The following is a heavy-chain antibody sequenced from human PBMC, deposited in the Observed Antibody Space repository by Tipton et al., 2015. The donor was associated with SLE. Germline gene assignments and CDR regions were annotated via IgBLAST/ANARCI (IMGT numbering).Heavy chain of an antibody. Sequence: TLSLTCTVSGGSISSYYWSWIRQPPGKGLEWIGYIYYSGSTNYNPSLKSRVTISVDTSKNQFSLKLGSVTAADTAVYYCARVTSSSWMGGFDYWGQGTLVTVSS. D-gene: IGHD6-13*01. J-gene: IGHJ4*02. CDR3: ARVTSSSWMGGFDY. V-gene: IGHV4-59*01. CDR2: IYYSGST. CDR1: GGSISSYY.